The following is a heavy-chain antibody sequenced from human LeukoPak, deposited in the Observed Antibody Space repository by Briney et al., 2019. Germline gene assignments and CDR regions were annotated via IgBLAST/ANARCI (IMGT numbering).Heavy chain of an antibody. CDR3: PKELSTGWHGWFDS. J-gene: IGHJ5*01. D-gene: IGHD6-19*01. Sequence: GGSLRLSCAASGFIFSNYAMTWVRQAPGKGLEWVSGISVSGDSTLYADSVQGRFTISRDNSKNTVYLQMNSLRAEDTATYYCPKELSTGWHGWFDSWGQGTLVTVSS. CDR1: GFIFSNYA. CDR2: ISVSGDST. V-gene: IGHV3-23*01.